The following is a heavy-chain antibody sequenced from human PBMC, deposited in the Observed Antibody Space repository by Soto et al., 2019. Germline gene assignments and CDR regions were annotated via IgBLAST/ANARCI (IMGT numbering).Heavy chain of an antibody. Sequence: GGSLRLSCAASGFTFSSYGLHWVRQAPGKGLEWVAVIWYDGSNKYYADSVKGRFTISRDNSKNTLYLQMNSLRAEDTAVYFCSRSRTFGVSLLNGFGPWGQGTLGTVSS. J-gene: IGHJ5*02. V-gene: IGHV3-33*01. CDR3: SRSRTFGVSLLNGFGP. CDR2: IWYDGSNK. D-gene: IGHD3-3*01. CDR1: GFTFSSYG.